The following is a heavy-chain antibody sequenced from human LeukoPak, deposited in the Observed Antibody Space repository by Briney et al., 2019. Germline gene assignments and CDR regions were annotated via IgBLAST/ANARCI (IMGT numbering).Heavy chain of an antibody. D-gene: IGHD6-13*01. Sequence: NPSETLSLTCTVSGGSISSGSYYWGWIRQPAGKGLEWIGRIYTSGSTNYNPSLKSRVTMSVDTSKNQFSLKLSSVTAADTAVYYCARDGAAAGGDDAFDIWGQGTMVTVSS. J-gene: IGHJ3*02. CDR2: IYTSGST. CDR3: ARDGAAAGGDDAFDI. CDR1: GGSISSGSYY. V-gene: IGHV4-61*02.